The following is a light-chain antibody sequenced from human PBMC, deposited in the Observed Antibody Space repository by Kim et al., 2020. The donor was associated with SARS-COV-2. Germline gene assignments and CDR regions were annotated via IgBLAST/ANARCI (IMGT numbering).Light chain of an antibody. Sequence: EVVLTQSPATLSLSPGERATLSCRASETVANSLAWFQQKPGQPPRLLIFDTSNRATGIPPRFSGSGSGTFFNLTISSLEPEDVAVYYCQQRHKWPPLTFGGGTKVDI. J-gene: IGKJ4*01. CDR3: QQRHKWPPLT. CDR1: ETVANS. V-gene: IGKV3-11*01. CDR2: DTS.